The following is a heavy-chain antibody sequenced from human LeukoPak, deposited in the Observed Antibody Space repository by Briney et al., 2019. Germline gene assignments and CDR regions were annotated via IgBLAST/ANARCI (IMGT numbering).Heavy chain of an antibody. CDR1: GFTFSSYA. CDR2: ISGSGDGT. CDR3: AKGYGEYVVTASDI. D-gene: IGHD4-17*01. Sequence: GGSLRLSCAASGFTFSSYAMSWVRQAPGKGLEWVSAISGSGDGTYYADSVKGRFTISRDNSKNTLYVQMKNLRAEDTAVYFCAKGYGEYVVTASDIWGQGTIVTVSS. J-gene: IGHJ3*02. V-gene: IGHV3-23*01.